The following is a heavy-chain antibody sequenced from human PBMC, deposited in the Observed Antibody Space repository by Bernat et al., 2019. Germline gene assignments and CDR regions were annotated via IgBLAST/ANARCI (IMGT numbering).Heavy chain of an antibody. CDR3: ARTTATDWFFDL. CDR2: MWYDGSNK. V-gene: IGHV3-33*01. CDR1: GFTFSSHV. Sequence: QVQLVESGGGVVQPGRSLRLSCAASGFTFSSHVVHWVRQAPGKGLEWVAVMWYDGSNKYYGDPVKGRFTISRDTSTNTLYLEMNSLRVEDTAVYYCARTTATDWFFDLWGRGTLVTVSS. D-gene: IGHD1-14*01. J-gene: IGHJ2*01.